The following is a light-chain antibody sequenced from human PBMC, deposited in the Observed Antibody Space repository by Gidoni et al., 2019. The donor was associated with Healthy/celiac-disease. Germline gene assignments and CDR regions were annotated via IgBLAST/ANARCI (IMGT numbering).Light chain of an antibody. CDR1: QSISNY. V-gene: IGKV1-39*01. CDR2: AAS. Sequence: DIQMNQSPSSLSASVGDRVTITCLASQSISNYVNWYQQKPGKAPKLLIYAASSLQSWVPSRFSGSGSGTDFTLTISSLQPEDFATYYGQQSYSTPLTFGGGTKVEIK. J-gene: IGKJ4*01. CDR3: QQSYSTPLT.